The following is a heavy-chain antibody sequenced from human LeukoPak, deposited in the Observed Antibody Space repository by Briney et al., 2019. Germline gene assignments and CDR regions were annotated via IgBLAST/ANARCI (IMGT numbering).Heavy chain of an antibody. Sequence: PGGSLRLSCAASGFTFNTYVMTWVRQAPGKGLEWVAAISGSGGSTYYADSVKGRFTISRDNSKNTLYLQMNSLRVEDTAVYYCAKSSYYDSSGYYREYYFDYWGQGTLVTVSS. D-gene: IGHD3-22*01. V-gene: IGHV3-23*01. CDR3: AKSSYYDSSGYYREYYFDY. CDR2: ISGSGGST. CDR1: GFTFNTYV. J-gene: IGHJ4*02.